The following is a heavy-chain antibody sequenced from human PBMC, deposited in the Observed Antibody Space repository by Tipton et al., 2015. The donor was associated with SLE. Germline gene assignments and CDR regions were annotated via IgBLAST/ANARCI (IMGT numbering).Heavy chain of an antibody. CDR2: MYRSGTT. V-gene: IGHV4-59*11. CDR1: GDSFSNHF. J-gene: IGHJ4*01. Sequence: TLSLTCTVSGDSFSNHFWSWIRQPPGKGLEWIGYMYRSGTTKCNPSLKSRVTISVDTSKSQFSLKVTSVTAADTAVYFCARAFTYDYWSADSGTPSLAYFDYWGHGTLVTVSS. CDR3: ARAFTYDYWSADSGTPSLAYFDY. D-gene: IGHD3-3*01.